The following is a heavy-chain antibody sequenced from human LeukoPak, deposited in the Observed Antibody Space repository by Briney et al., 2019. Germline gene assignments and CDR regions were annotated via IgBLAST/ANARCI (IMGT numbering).Heavy chain of an antibody. Sequence: GGSLRLSCVVSGFTFSDYYMAWIRQAPGKGLEWVSSISHSGETVYYADSVKGRFTISRDNTQNSLHLQMNSLRADDTAVYYCARDGGYGSGTTFDYWGQGTLVTVSS. V-gene: IGHV3-11*01. CDR1: GFTFSDYY. D-gene: IGHD3-10*01. CDR2: ISHSGETV. J-gene: IGHJ4*02. CDR3: ARDGGYGSGTTFDY.